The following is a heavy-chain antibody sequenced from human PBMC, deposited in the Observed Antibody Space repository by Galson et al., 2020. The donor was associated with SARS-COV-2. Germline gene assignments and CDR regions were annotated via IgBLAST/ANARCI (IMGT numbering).Heavy chain of an antibody. D-gene: IGHD1-26*01. J-gene: IGHJ4*02. Sequence: SETLSLTCTVSGGSITSYYWNWIRQPPGKGLEWIGYISYSGSTNYNPSLKSRVTISVDTSKSQFSLKLSSVTAADTAVYYCARGRTGSYHSPFDYWGQGTLVTVSS. V-gene: IGHV4-59*01. CDR3: ARGRTGSYHSPFDY. CDR2: ISYSGST. CDR1: GGSITSYY.